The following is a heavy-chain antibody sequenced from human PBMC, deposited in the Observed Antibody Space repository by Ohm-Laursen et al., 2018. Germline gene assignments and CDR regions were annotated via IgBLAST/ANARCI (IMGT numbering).Heavy chain of an antibody. V-gene: IGHV3-23*01. CDR3: ARDNRDYYDSSGYYYHPVGDY. Sequence: SLRLSCAASGITFSSTVMSWVRQAPGKGLEWVSAIGGGGGPTYYADSVKGRFTISRDNSKNTLYLQMNSLRAEDTAVYYCARDNRDYYDSSGYYYHPVGDYWGQGTLVTVSS. J-gene: IGHJ4*02. D-gene: IGHD3-22*01. CDR1: GITFSSTV. CDR2: IGGGGGPT.